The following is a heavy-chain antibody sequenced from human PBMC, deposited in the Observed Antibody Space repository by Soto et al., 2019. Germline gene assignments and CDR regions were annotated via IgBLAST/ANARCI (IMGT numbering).Heavy chain of an antibody. D-gene: IGHD2-2*01. CDR1: GFTFRGYS. CDR3: AREKGTMTYKYYYYYYYMDV. V-gene: IGHV3-21*01. CDR2: ISSSSSYI. Sequence: EVQLVESGGGLVKPGGSLRLPCAASGFTFRGYSMNWVRQVQGKGLEWVSSISSSSSYIYYADSVKGRFTISRDNARNSLYLQMNSLRAEDTAVYYCAREKGTMTYKYYYYYYYMDVWGKGTTVTVSS. J-gene: IGHJ6*03.